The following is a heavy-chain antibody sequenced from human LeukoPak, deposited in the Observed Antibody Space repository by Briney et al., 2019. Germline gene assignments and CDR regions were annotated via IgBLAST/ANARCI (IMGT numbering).Heavy chain of an antibody. CDR2: IRYDGSNK. CDR3: AKRGVQLNFDY. Sequence: GGSLRLSCAASGFTFSSCEMNWVRQAPGKGLEWVAFIRYDGSNKDYADSVKGRFTISRDNSKNTLHLQMNSLRVEDTALYYCAKRGVQLNFDYWGQGILVTVSS. V-gene: IGHV3-30*02. D-gene: IGHD5-18*01. J-gene: IGHJ4*02. CDR1: GFTFSSCE.